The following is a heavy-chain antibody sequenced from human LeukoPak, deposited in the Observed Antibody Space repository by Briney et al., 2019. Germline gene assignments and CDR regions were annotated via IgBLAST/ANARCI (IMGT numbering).Heavy chain of an antibody. CDR2: ISSSSSNI. Sequence: GGSLRLSCTGSGFTFGDYAISWVRQAPGKGLEWVSYISSSSSNIYYADSVKGRFTISRDNAKNSFYLQMNSLRAEDTALYYCARDRGGIGYYMDVWGKGTTVTVSS. J-gene: IGHJ6*03. CDR3: ARDRGGIGYYMDV. D-gene: IGHD3-16*02. CDR1: GFTFGDYA. V-gene: IGHV3-48*01.